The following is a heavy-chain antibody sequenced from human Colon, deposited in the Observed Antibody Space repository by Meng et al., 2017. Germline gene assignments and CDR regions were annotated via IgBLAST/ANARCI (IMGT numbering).Heavy chain of an antibody. CDR1: GFNFSSFS. V-gene: IGHV3-21*02. Sequence: EVQLGESGGGRVKPGGSRRRSWAASGFNFSSFSMNWVRQAPGKGLEWVSSISSISRWIYYADSVKGRFTVSRDNGKNSLYLQMNSLRAEDTAVYYCTRELVVPAGFDPWGQGTLVTVSS. D-gene: IGHD2-8*01. J-gene: IGHJ5*02. CDR2: ISSISRWI. CDR3: TRELVVPAGFDP.